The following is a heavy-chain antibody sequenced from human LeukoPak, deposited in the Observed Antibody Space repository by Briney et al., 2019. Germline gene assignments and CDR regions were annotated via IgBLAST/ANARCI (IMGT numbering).Heavy chain of an antibody. CDR2: INHSGST. V-gene: IGHV4-34*01. CDR1: GGSFSGYY. CDR3: ARRGSGSYYNPYYYYGMDV. D-gene: IGHD3-10*01. Sequence: SETQSLKCAVYGGSFSGYYWSWIRQPPGKGLEWIGEINHSGSTNYNPSLKSRVTISVDTSKNQFSLKLSSVTAADTAVYYCARRGSGSYYNPYYYYGMDVWGQGTTVTVSS. J-gene: IGHJ6*02.